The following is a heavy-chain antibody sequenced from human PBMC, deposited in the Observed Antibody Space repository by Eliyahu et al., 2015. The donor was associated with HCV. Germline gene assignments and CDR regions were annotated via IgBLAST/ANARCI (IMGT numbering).Heavy chain of an antibody. J-gene: IGHJ4*02. CDR3: AKDPWRKYYDSSGYGDY. V-gene: IGHV3-23*01. Sequence: EVQLLESGGGLVQPGGSLRLSCAASGFXFSSYAMXWVXQAPGKGLEWVSAISGSGGSTYYADSVKGRFTISRDNSKNTLYLQMNSLRAEDTAVYYCAKDPWRKYYDSSGYGDYWGQGTLVTVSS. D-gene: IGHD3-22*01. CDR2: ISGSGGST. CDR1: GFXFSSYA.